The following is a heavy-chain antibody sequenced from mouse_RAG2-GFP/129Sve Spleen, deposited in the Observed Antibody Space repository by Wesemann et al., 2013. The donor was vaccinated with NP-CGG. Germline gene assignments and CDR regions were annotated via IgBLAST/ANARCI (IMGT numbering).Heavy chain of an antibody. CDR1: GYTFTTYP. Sequence: QVQLQQSGAELGEAWGASVKMSCKAFGYTFTTYPIEWMKQNHGKSLEWIGNFHPYNDDTKYNEKFKGKAKLTVEKSSSTVYLELSRLTSDDSAVYYCARGGTERYFDVWGAGTTVTVSS. D-gene: IGHD3-3*01. V-gene: IGHV1-47*01. CDR3: ARGGTERYFDV. J-gene: IGHJ1*01. CDR2: FHPYNDDT.